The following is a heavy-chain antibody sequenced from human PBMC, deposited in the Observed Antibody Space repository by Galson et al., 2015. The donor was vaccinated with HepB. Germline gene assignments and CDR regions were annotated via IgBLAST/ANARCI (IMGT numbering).Heavy chain of an antibody. Sequence: SLRLSCAASGFTLSSYAMSWVRQAPGKGLEWVSAISGSGGSTYYADSVKGRFTISRDNSKNTLYLQMNSLRAEDTAVYYCAKDREYSSGYYLFDYWGQGTLVTVSS. J-gene: IGHJ4*02. CDR3: AKDREYSSGYYLFDY. D-gene: IGHD3-22*01. CDR1: GFTLSSYA. V-gene: IGHV3-23*01. CDR2: ISGSGGST.